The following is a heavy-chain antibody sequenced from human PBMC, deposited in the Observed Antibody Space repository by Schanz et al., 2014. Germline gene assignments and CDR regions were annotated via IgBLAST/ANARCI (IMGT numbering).Heavy chain of an antibody. CDR2: ISFDGRNT. Sequence: VQLVESGGGLVQPGRSLRLSCVASGFRFDDYAMHWVRQAPGKGLEWVGFISFDGRNTGYAHSVKGRFTISRDNSKNTVNLQMNSLRAEDTAVYYCAKEKEEVAADGSCFDYWGQGTLVTVSS. D-gene: IGHD6-13*01. V-gene: IGHV3-30*18. J-gene: IGHJ4*02. CDR3: AKEKEEVAADGSCFDY. CDR1: GFRFDDYA.